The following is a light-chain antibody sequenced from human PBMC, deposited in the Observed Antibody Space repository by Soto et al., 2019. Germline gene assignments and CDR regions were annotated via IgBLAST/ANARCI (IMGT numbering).Light chain of an antibody. J-gene: IGLJ1*01. CDR2: VVS. CDR3: CSYATSLYV. V-gene: IGLV2-23*02. Sequence: QSALTQPASVSGSPRQSITISCTGTSSDIGSYNLVSWYQQHPGKAPKLMVYVVSQRPSGVSNRFSGSKSGNTASLTISGLQAEDEADYYCCSYATSLYVFGTGTKVTVL. CDR1: SSDIGSYNL.